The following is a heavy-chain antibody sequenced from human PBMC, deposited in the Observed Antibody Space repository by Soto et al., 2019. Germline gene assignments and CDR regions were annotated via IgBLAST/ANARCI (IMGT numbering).Heavy chain of an antibody. CDR1: GGSISSYY. CDR3: ARLAVTTITFDP. J-gene: IGHJ5*02. CDR2: IYYSGST. Sequence: SETLSLTCTVSGGSISSYYLSWIRQPPGKGLEWIGYIYYSGSTNYNPSLKSRVTISVDTSKNQFSLKLSSVTAADTAVYYCARLAVTTITFDPWGQGTLVTVSS. V-gene: IGHV4-59*08. D-gene: IGHD4-17*01.